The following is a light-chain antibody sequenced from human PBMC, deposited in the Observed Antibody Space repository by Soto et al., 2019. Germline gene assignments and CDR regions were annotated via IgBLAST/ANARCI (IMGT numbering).Light chain of an antibody. Sequence: QSALTQPPSVSGSPGQSVTISCTGTSTDFVSYNRVSWYQQPPDPAPKLMIYEASNRPSGVPDRFSGSKSGNTASLTISGLQAADEADYYCSLYTSENTYVFGTGTKVTVL. CDR1: STDFVSYNR. J-gene: IGLJ1*01. V-gene: IGLV2-18*01. CDR3: SLYTSENTYV. CDR2: EAS.